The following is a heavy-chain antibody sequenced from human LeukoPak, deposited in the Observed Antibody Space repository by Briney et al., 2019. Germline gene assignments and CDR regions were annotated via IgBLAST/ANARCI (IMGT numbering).Heavy chain of an antibody. Sequence: GGSLRLSCAASGFTFSSYGMHWVRQAPGKGLEWVAFIRYDGSNKYYADSVKGRFTISRDNSKNTLYLQMNSLRAEDTAVYYCARDSPYCTNGVCYQTVDYWSQGTLVTVSS. CDR1: GFTFSSYG. CDR2: IRYDGSNK. J-gene: IGHJ4*02. D-gene: IGHD2-8*01. V-gene: IGHV3-30*02. CDR3: ARDSPYCTNGVCYQTVDY.